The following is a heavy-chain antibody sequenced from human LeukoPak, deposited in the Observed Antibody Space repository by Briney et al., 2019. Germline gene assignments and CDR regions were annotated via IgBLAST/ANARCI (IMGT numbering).Heavy chain of an antibody. J-gene: IGHJ4*02. CDR3: AREGIVVVPAAIGYYFDY. CDR2: IIPIFGTA. CDR1: GGTFSSYA. D-gene: IGHD2-2*02. V-gene: IGHV1-69*01. Sequence: SVKVSCKASGGTFSSYAISWVRRAPGQGLEWMGGIIPIFGTANYAQKFQGRVTITADESTSTAYMELSSLRSEDTAVYYCAREGIVVVPAAIGYYFDYWGQGTLVTVSS.